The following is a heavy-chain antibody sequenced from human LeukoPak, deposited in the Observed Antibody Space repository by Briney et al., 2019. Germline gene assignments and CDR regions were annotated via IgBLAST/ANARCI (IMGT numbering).Heavy chain of an antibody. CDR2: IYYSGST. Sequence: PSETLSLTCTVSGVSVSSGSYYWSWIRQPPGKGLEWIGYIYYSGSTNYNPSLKSRVTISVDTSKNQFSLKLSSVTAADTAVYYCARVRIAARPHFDYWGQGTLVTVSS. CDR3: ARVRIAARPHFDY. V-gene: IGHV4-61*01. J-gene: IGHJ4*02. D-gene: IGHD6-6*01. CDR1: GVSVSSGSYY.